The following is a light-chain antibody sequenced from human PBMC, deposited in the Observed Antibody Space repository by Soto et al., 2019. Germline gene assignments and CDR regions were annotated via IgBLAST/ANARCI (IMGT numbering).Light chain of an antibody. V-gene: IGKV3-15*01. CDR2: GAS. J-gene: IGKJ1*01. CDR1: QTINNN. Sequence: DIVMTQSPANLSMSPGERATLSCRASQTINNNLAWYQQKPGQAPRLLIYGASRRATGVPARFSGSGSGTEFTLTISSLQPDDFATYYCQQYNNYPWTFGQGTKVDI. CDR3: QQYNNYPWT.